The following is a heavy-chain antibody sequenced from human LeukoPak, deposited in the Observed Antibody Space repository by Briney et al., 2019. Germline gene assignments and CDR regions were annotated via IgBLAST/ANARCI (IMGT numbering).Heavy chain of an antibody. V-gene: IGHV4-39*01. D-gene: IGHD2-2*01. Sequence: SETLSLTCTVSGGSINSSSNQWGWLRQPPGKGLEWLGSISYSGNTYYKPSLKSRVTVSVDTSKKQFSLKLSSVTAADTAVYFCAKIPIVIVPAYFDFWGQGTLVTVSS. J-gene: IGHJ4*02. CDR3: AKIPIVIVPAYFDF. CDR1: GGSINSSSNQ. CDR2: ISYSGNT.